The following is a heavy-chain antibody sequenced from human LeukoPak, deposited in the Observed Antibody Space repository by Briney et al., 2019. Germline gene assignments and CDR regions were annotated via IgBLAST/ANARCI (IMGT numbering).Heavy chain of an antibody. J-gene: IGHJ4*02. CDR3: ASHYASGGLVTYYFDF. CDR2: ISGSGVST. Sequence: PGGSLRLSCAASGFSFSSYAMSWVRQAPGKGLEWVSAISGSGVSTYYTDSVKGRFTISRDNSKNTLYLQMNSLRAEDTAVYYCASHYASGGLVTYYFDFWGQGTLVTVSP. CDR1: GFSFSSYA. D-gene: IGHD3-16*01. V-gene: IGHV3-23*01.